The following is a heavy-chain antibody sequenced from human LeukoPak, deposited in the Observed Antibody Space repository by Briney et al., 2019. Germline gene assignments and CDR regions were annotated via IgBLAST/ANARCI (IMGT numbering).Heavy chain of an antibody. CDR3: AKFDFGDYRPTYVDH. J-gene: IGHJ4*02. D-gene: IGHD4-17*01. Sequence: GGSLRPSCAASGFTFSDYGMSWVRQAPGKGLEWVSAISGSGGSTYYADSVKGRFTISRDNSGNTLFLQMNTLRTEDTAVYHCAKFDFGDYRPTYVDHWGQGTLVTVSS. CDR1: GFTFSDYG. CDR2: ISGSGGST. V-gene: IGHV3-23*01.